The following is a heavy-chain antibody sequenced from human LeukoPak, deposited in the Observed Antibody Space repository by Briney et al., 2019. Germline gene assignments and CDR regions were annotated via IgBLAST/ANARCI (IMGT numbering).Heavy chain of an antibody. Sequence: SGGSLRLSCAASGFTFSNFAMTWVRQAPGKRLEWVSLISASGSPTYYADSVRGRFTISRENAKNSLYLQMNSLRAGDTAVYYCARDSGVGFGFDPWGQGTLVTVSS. D-gene: IGHD1-26*01. CDR3: ARDSGVGFGFDP. CDR2: ISASGSPT. V-gene: IGHV3-23*01. J-gene: IGHJ5*02. CDR1: GFTFSNFA.